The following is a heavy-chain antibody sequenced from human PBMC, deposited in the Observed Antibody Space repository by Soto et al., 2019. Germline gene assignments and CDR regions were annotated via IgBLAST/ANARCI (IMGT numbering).Heavy chain of an antibody. CDR3: AKDPLAVAGTFDY. J-gene: IGHJ4*02. D-gene: IGHD6-19*01. V-gene: IGHV3-30*18. CDR1: GFTFSSYG. Sequence: QVQLVESGGGVVQPGRSLRLSCAASGFTFSSYGMHWVRQAPGKGLEWVAVISYDGSNKYYADSVKGRFTISRDNSKNELYLQVNSLRAEDTAVYYCAKDPLAVAGTFDYWGQGTLVTVSS. CDR2: ISYDGSNK.